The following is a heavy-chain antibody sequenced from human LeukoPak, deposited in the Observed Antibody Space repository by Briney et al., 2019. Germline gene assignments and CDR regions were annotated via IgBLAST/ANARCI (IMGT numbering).Heavy chain of an antibody. CDR1: GGTFSSYA. Sequence: GASVTVSCKASGGTFSSYAISWVRQAPGQGLEWMGGIIPIFGTANYAQKFQGRVTITTDESTSTAYMELSSLRSEDTAVYYCARDSCGSTSCLGAFDIWGQGTMVTVSS. CDR3: ARDSCGSTSCLGAFDI. V-gene: IGHV1-69*05. CDR2: IIPIFGTA. D-gene: IGHD2-2*01. J-gene: IGHJ3*02.